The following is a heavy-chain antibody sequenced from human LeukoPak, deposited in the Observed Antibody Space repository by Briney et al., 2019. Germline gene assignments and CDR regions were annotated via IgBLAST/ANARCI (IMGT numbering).Heavy chain of an antibody. CDR3: ARERSSSGGHNWFDP. Sequence: SGTLSLTCTVSGGYIITGGHYWGWIRQPPGKGLEWIGSVYYTGVTSSSPFFRSRMSISVDTSKNQFSLNLTSVTAADAAVYYCARERSSSGGHNWFDPWGQGTLVTVSS. J-gene: IGHJ5*02. CDR2: VYYTGVT. V-gene: IGHV4-39*07. CDR1: GGYIITGGHY. D-gene: IGHD4-23*01.